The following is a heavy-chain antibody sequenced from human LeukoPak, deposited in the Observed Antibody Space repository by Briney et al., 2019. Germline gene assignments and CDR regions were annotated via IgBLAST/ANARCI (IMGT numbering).Heavy chain of an antibody. CDR3: ARELKMATTYDAFDI. CDR2: ISSSPSYI. V-gene: IGHV3-21*01. CDR1: GFAFSSAN. J-gene: IGHJ3*02. D-gene: IGHD5-24*01. Sequence: GGSLRLSCAASGFAFSSANMNWVRQAPGKGLEWVSSISSSPSYIYYADSVKGRFTVSRDNAENSLYLQMSSLRAEDTAVYYCARELKMATTYDAFDIWGQGTMVTVSS.